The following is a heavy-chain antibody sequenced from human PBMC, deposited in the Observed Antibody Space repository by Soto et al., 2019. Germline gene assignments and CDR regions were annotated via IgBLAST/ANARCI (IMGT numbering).Heavy chain of an antibody. CDR3: ARAPKMVTALWLHTYGMDV. CDR1: GGSISSGGYY. J-gene: IGHJ6*02. CDR2: IYYSGST. D-gene: IGHD2-21*02. V-gene: IGHV4-31*03. Sequence: SETLSLTCTVSGGSISSGGYYWSRIRQHPGKGLEWIGYIYYSGSTYYNPSLKSRVTISVDTSKNQFSLKLSSVTAADTAVYYCARAPKMVTALWLHTYGMDVWGQGTAVTVS.